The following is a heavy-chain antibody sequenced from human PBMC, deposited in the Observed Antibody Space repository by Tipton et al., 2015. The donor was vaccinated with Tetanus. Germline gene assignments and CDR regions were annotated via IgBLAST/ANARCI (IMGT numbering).Heavy chain of an antibody. CDR3: ARGGSSVGP. J-gene: IGHJ5*02. Sequence: LRLSCSVSGDSISSGGHYWGWIRQHPGKGLEWIGNIHCSGSTFYNPSLKSRVTISVDTSKNQFSLKLRSVSAADTAVYYCARGGSSVGPWGQGTQVSVSS. D-gene: IGHD3-10*01. V-gene: IGHV4-31*03. CDR2: IHCSGST. CDR1: GDSISSGGHY.